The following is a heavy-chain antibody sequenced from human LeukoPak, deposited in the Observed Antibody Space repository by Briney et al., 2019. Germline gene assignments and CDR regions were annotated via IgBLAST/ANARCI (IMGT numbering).Heavy chain of an antibody. CDR1: GYTFTSYG. Sequence: GASVKVSCKASGYTFTSYGISWVRQAPGQGLEWMGWISAYNGNTNYAQKLQGRVTMTTDTSTSTAYMELRSLRSDDTAVYYCARDRWAYCGGDCAALDYWGQGTLVTVSS. J-gene: IGHJ4*02. D-gene: IGHD2-21*02. CDR3: ARDRWAYCGGDCAALDY. CDR2: ISAYNGNT. V-gene: IGHV1-18*01.